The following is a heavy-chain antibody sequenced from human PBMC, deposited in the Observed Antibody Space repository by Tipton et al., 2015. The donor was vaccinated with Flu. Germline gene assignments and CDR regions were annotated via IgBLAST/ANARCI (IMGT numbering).Heavy chain of an antibody. Sequence: TLSLTCTVSGDSMNSYYWSWIRQPAGKGLEWIGRIYASGSTTYNPSLKSRVIISLDMSKNHFSLKLSSVTAADTAVYYCARAQHYDSNAYYYYYMDVWGKGTTVTVSS. V-gene: IGHV4-4*07. CDR1: GDSMNSYY. CDR3: ARAQHYDSNAYYYYYMDV. CDR2: IYASGST. D-gene: IGHD3-22*01. J-gene: IGHJ6*03.